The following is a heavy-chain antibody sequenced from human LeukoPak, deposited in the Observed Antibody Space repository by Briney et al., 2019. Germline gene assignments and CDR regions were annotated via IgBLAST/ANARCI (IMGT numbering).Heavy chain of an antibody. Sequence: GGSLRLSCAASGFTVSSNYMSWVRQAPGKGLEWVSVIYSGGSTYYADSVKGRFTISRDNSKNTLYLQMNSLRAEDTAVYYCARDPPRGYYYESSGYSDYWGQGTLVTVSS. J-gene: IGHJ4*02. D-gene: IGHD3-22*01. CDR1: GFTVSSNY. CDR3: ARDPPRGYYYESSGYSDY. V-gene: IGHV3-53*01. CDR2: IYSGGST.